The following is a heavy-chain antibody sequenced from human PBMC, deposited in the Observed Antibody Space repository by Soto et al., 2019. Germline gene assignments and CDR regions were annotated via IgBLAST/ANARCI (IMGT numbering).Heavy chain of an antibody. CDR3: AKGEEYYYDSSGYNCWFDP. CDR1: GFTFSSYG. J-gene: IGHJ5*02. V-gene: IGHV3-30*18. CDR2: ISYDGGNK. Sequence: TGGSLRLSCAASGFTFSSYGMHWVRQAPGKGLEWVAVISYDGGNKYYADSVKGRFTISRDNSKNTLYLQMNSLRAEDTAVYYCAKGEEYYYDSSGYNCWFDPWGQGTLVTVSS. D-gene: IGHD3-22*01.